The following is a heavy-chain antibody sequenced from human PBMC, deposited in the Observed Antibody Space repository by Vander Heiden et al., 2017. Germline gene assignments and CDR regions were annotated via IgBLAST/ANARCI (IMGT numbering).Heavy chain of an antibody. Sequence: EVQLLEPGGGLVQPGGSLRLSCAASGFTFSSYDMSWVRQAPGKGLEWVSAISGSGGSTYYADSVKGRFTISRDNSKNTLYLQMNSLRAEDTAVYYCANPSRGYSYGYFPDYWGQGTLVTVSS. D-gene: IGHD5-18*01. CDR2: ISGSGGST. V-gene: IGHV3-23*01. CDR1: GFTFSSYD. J-gene: IGHJ4*02. CDR3: ANPSRGYSYGYFPDY.